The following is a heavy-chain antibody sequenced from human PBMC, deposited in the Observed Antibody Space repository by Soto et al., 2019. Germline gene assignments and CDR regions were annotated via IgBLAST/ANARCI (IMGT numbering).Heavy chain of an antibody. CDR2: IYPGNSDT. Sequence: GESLKISCKGSGYNFANYWIGWVRQMPGKGLEWMGIIYPGNSDTRYSRSFEGPVTISADTSISTAYLEWRSLRASDTAIYYCARHVYYDVLKKNYWGQGTLVTVSS. CDR1: GYNFANYW. D-gene: IGHD3-9*01. CDR3: ARHVYYDVLKKNY. V-gene: IGHV5-51*01. J-gene: IGHJ4*02.